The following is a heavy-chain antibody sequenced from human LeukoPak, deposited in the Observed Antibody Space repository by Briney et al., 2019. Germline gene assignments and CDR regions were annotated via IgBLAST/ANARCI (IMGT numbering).Heavy chain of an antibody. D-gene: IGHD3-3*01. J-gene: IGHJ6*03. CDR1: GYTFTGYY. V-gene: IGHV1-2*02. Sequence: GASVKVSCKASGYTFTGYYMHLVRQAPGQGLEWMGWINPNSGGTNYAQKFQGRVTMTRDTYIRTAYMALRRLRSDEAAVYYCARFELEAYYDFWSGYARNYYYYYYMDVWGKGTTVTVSS. CDR2: INPNSGGT. CDR3: ARFELEAYYDFWSGYARNYYYYYYMDV.